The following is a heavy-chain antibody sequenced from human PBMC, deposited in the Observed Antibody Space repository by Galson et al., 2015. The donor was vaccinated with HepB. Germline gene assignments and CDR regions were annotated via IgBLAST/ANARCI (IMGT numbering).Heavy chain of an antibody. Sequence: QSGAEVKKPGESLKISCEASGYKFSMYWIGWVRQMPGRGLEWMGTIYPSASETRYSPSFQGQVTISADKSINTAYLQWSSLKASDTAIYYCARRLIYGSGLYSMDVWGQGTTVTVSS. D-gene: IGHD2-15*01. V-gene: IGHV5-51*01. CDR3: ARRLIYGSGLYSMDV. CDR1: GYKFSMYW. CDR2: IYPSASET. J-gene: IGHJ6*02.